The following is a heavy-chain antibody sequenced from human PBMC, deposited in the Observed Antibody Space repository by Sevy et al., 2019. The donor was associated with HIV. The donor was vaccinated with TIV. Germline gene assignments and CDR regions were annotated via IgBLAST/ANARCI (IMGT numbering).Heavy chain of an antibody. CDR3: ARDLGGYAGYSTDY. V-gene: IGHV1-18*01. J-gene: IGHJ4*02. CDR1: GYTFTSYG. D-gene: IGHD3-9*01. CDR2: ISAYNGNR. Sequence: ASVKVSCKVSGYTFTSYGISWVRQAPGQGLEWMGWISAYNGNRHYAQKLQGRVTMTTDTSTSTAYMELRSLRSDDTAVYYCARDLGGYAGYSTDYWGQGTLVTVSS.